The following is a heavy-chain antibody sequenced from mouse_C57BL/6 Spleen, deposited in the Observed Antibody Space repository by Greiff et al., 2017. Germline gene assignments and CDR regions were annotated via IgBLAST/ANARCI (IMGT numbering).Heavy chain of an antibody. D-gene: IGHD2-1*01. V-gene: IGHV1-55*01. CDR2: IYPGSGST. J-gene: IGHJ4*01. CDR3: AIDYGNYRAMDY. Sequence: QVQLQQPGAELVKPGASVKMSCKASGYTFTSYWITWVKQRPGQGLEWIGDIYPGSGSTNYNEKFKSKATLTVDKSSSTAYMQLSSLTSEDSAVYYCAIDYGNYRAMDYWGQGTSVTVSS. CDR1: GYTFTSYW.